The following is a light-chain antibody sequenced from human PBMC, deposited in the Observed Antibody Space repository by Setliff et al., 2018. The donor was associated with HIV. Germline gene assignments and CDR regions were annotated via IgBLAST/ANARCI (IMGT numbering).Light chain of an antibody. CDR1: SSDVGGYNY. Sequence: QSALTQPASVSGSPGQSITISCTGTSSDVGGYNYVSWYQQHPGKAPKLMISDVSNRPSGVSNRFSGSKSGNTASLTISGLQAEDEADYYCSSYTSSTPLYVFGTGTK. CDR3: SSYTSSTPLYV. V-gene: IGLV2-14*03. J-gene: IGLJ1*01. CDR2: DVS.